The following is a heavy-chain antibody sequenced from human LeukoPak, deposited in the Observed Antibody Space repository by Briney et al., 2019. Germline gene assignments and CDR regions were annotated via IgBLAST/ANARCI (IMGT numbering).Heavy chain of an antibody. CDR3: ARGHYYGSGSYYNVFDMDV. Sequence: ASVTVSCTASGYTFTSYAISWVRQATGQGLEWMGRSIPIFGTTNYAQKIQGRVTITTDESTSTAYMELSSLRSEDTAVYYCARGHYYGSGSYYNVFDMDVWGKGTTVTVSS. V-gene: IGHV1-69*05. CDR2: SIPIFGTT. J-gene: IGHJ6*03. CDR1: GYTFTSYA. D-gene: IGHD3-10*01.